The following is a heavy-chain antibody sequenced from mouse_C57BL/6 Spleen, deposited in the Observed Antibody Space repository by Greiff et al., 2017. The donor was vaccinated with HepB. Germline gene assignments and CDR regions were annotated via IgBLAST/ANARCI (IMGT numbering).Heavy chain of an antibody. CDR2: ISYDGSN. CDR3: ASYSNWFAY. D-gene: IGHD2-5*01. Sequence: EVKLVESGPGLVKPSQSLSLTCSVTGYSITSGYYWNWIRQFPGNKLEWMGYISYDGSNNYNPSLKNRISITRDTSKNQFFLKLNSVTTEDTATYYCASYSNWFAYWGQGTLVTVSA. CDR1: GYSITSGYY. J-gene: IGHJ3*01. V-gene: IGHV3-6*01.